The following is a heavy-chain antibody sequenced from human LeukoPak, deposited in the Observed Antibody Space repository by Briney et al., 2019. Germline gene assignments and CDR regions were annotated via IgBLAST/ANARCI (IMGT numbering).Heavy chain of an antibody. CDR1: GGSISIYY. CDR3: AGIYVGVGRQNIHYYYYYYMDV. Sequence: SETLSLTCTVSGGSISIYYWSWLRQPPGKGLEGIGYIYTSGSTNYNPSLKSRVTISVDTSKNQFSLKLSSVTAADTAVYYCAGIYVGVGRQNIHYYYYYYMDVWGKGTTVTVSS. CDR2: IYTSGST. V-gene: IGHV4-4*09. J-gene: IGHJ6*03. D-gene: IGHD3-3*01.